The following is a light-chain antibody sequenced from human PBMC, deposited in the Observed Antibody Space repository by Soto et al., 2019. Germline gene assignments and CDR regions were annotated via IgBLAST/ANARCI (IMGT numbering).Light chain of an antibody. CDR3: QQPNSYPPFT. J-gene: IGKJ3*01. Sequence: DIQLTQSPSFLSASVGDSVTITCRASQAIPSYITWYQQQPGKAPKLLIYAVSTLQSGVPSRFSGRGFGTEFTLTISSLQPEDVATYYWQQPNSYPPFTFGPGTKVDV. CDR1: QAIPSY. CDR2: AVS. V-gene: IGKV1-9*01.